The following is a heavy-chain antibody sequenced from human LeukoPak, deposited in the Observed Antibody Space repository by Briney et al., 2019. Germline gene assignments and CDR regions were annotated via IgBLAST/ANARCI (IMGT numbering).Heavy chain of an antibody. CDR3: AKDLYDYGSNSASPFDY. V-gene: IGHV3-30*02. Sequence: GGSLRLSCAASGFTFSSYAMHWVRQAPGKGLEWVAFIRYDGSNKYYADSVKGRFTISRDNSKNTLYLQMNSLRAEDTAVYYCAKDLYDYGSNSASPFDYWGQGTLVTVSS. CDR1: GFTFSSYA. J-gene: IGHJ4*02. CDR2: IRYDGSNK. D-gene: IGHD4-23*01.